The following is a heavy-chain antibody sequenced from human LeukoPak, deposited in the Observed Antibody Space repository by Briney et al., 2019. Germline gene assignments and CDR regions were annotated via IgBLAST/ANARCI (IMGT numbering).Heavy chain of an antibody. CDR1: GYTFTSFD. V-gene: IGHV1-18*01. CDR3: VRGGSSSGYDY. J-gene: IGHJ4*02. CDR2: LSRNNVNT. Sequence: GASVKVSCKASGYTFTSFDITWVRQAPGQGLEWMGWLSRNNVNTNYAQKLQGRVTLTTDTSTSTGYMEVRSLRSDDTAVYYCVRGGSSSGYDYWGQGTLVTVSS. D-gene: IGHD3-22*01.